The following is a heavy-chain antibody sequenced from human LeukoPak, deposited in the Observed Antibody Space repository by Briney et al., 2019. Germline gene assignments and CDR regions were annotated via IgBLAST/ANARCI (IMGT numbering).Heavy chain of an antibody. V-gene: IGHV3-23*01. D-gene: IGHD3-22*01. J-gene: IGHJ4*02. CDR1: GFTFSSYA. CDR2: ISGSGGST. CDR3: AKDFGYYDSSGYSSYFDY. Sequence: GGSLRLSCAASGFTFSSYAVSWVRQAPGKGLEWVSAISGSGGSTYYADSVKGRFTISRDNSKNTLYLQMNSLRAEDTAVYYCAKDFGYYDSSGYSSYFDYWGQGTLVTVSS.